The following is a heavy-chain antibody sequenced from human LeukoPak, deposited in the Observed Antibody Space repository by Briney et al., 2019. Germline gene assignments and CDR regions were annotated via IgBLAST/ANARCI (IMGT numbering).Heavy chain of an antibody. Sequence: ETGRSLRLSCAASGFSFSAYGVHWVRQAPGKGLEWVAVIWYDGSSKDYADSVKGRFTLSRDNSKNTLYLQMNSLTVEDTAVYYCARSQSSSLIDYWGQGTLVTVSS. D-gene: IGHD6-13*01. CDR1: GFSFSAYG. V-gene: IGHV3-33*01. CDR2: IWYDGSSK. CDR3: ARSQSSSLIDY. J-gene: IGHJ4*02.